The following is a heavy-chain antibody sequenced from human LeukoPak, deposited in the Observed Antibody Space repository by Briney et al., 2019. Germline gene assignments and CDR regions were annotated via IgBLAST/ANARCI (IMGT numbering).Heavy chain of an antibody. CDR1: GYTFTNYG. Sequence: ASVKVSCKASGYTFTNYGVNWVRQAPGQGLEWVGWISAYNGNTNYAQKLQGRVTMTTDTSTSTAYMELRSLRSNDTAVYYCARAPEVTILHLKGSADFDYWGQGTLVTVSS. V-gene: IGHV1-18*01. J-gene: IGHJ4*02. D-gene: IGHD4-17*01. CDR2: ISAYNGNT. CDR3: ARAPEVTILHLKGSADFDY.